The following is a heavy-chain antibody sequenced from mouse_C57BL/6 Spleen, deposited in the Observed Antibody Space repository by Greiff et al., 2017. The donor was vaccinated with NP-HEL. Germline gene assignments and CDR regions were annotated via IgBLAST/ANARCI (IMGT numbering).Heavy chain of an antibody. J-gene: IGHJ2*01. Sequence: DVMLVESGGGLVKPGGSLKLSCAASGFTFSDYGMHWVRQAPEKGLEWVAYISSGSSTIYYPDSVKGRFTISRDNAKNTLYLQMSSLKSEDTAMYYCARHEAQATTGYFDYWGQGTTLTVSS. V-gene: IGHV5-17*03. CDR2: ISSGSSTI. CDR1: GFTFSDYG. D-gene: IGHD3-2*02. CDR3: ARHEAQATTGYFDY.